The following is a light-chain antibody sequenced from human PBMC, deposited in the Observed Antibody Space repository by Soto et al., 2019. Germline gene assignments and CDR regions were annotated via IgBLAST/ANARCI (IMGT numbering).Light chain of an antibody. V-gene: IGLV1-47*01. J-gene: IGLJ2*01. CDR2: RNN. Sequence: QSVLTQPPSASGTPGQRVTISCSGSSSNIGSNYVSWYQQLPGTAPKLLIYRNNQRPSGVPDRFSGSKSGTSASLAISGLRSEDEADYYCAAWDDSLSGYVVFGGGTKLTAL. CDR1: SSNIGSNY. CDR3: AAWDDSLSGYVV.